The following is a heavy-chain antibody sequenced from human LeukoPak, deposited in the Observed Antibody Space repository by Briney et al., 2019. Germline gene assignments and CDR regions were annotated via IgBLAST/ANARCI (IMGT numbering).Heavy chain of an antibody. V-gene: IGHV3-53*01. D-gene: IGHD3-3*01. J-gene: IGHJ4*02. CDR2: IYSGGST. CDR1: GFTVSSNY. CDR3: AREVNDFWSGQYYFDY. Sequence: GGSLRLSCAASGFTVSSNYMSWVRQAPGKGLEWVSVIYSGGSTYYADSVKGRFTISRDNSKNKLYLQLNSLRAEDTAVYYCAREVNDFWSGQYYFDYWGQGTLVTVSS.